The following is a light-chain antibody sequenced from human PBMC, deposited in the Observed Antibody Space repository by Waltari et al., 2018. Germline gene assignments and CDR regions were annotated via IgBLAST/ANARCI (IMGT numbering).Light chain of an antibody. Sequence: QSALIQPASVSGSPGQSITISCTGPTSAIGSFNYVPCSQQHPGKAPKVLIYDVTNRPSGVSYRFSGSKSGNTASLTISGLQAEDEAYYHCASFISGSTSSVLFGGGTKLTVL. CDR2: DVT. J-gene: IGLJ3*02. CDR3: ASFISGSTSSVL. V-gene: IGLV2-14*03. CDR1: TSAIGSFNY.